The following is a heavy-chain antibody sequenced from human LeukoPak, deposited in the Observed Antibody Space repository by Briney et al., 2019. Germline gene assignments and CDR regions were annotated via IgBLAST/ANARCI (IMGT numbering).Heavy chain of an antibody. J-gene: IGHJ5*02. D-gene: IGHD3-9*01. V-gene: IGHV3-30*02. CDR2: IRYDGSNK. Sequence: GGSLRLSCAASGFTFSSYGMHWVRQAPGKGLEWVAFIRYDGSNKYYADSVKGRFTISRDNSKNTLYLQMNSLRAEDTAVYYCAKDPGYFDWFDPWGQGTLVTVSS. CDR1: GFTFSSYG. CDR3: AKDPGYFDWFDP.